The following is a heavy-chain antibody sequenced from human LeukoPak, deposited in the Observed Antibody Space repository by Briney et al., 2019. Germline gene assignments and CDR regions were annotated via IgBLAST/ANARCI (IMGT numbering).Heavy chain of an antibody. V-gene: IGHV3-33*06. D-gene: IGHD1-26*01. Sequence: PGGSLRLFCAASGFTFSSYGLHWVRQAPGKGLEWVAVIWYDGSNKYYADSVKGRFTIAIDNSKNTLYLQMSSLRAEDTAVYYCAKDRSPAKSGRFFLFDYWGEGTLVTVSS. CDR3: AKDRSPAKSGRFFLFDY. CDR2: IWYDGSNK. CDR1: GFTFSSYG. J-gene: IGHJ4*02.